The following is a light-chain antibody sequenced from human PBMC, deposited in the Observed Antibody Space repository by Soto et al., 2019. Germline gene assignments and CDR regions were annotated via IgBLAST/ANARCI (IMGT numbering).Light chain of an antibody. CDR1: QSVSSSY. V-gene: IGKV3-20*01. J-gene: IGKJ1*01. CDR2: AAS. Sequence: EIVLTQSPGTLSLSPGERATLSCRASQSVSSSYLAWYQQKPGQAPSLLIYAASSMATGIPDRFSGSGSGTDFTLTISRLEPEDFAVYYCQQYGKSPGTFGQGTKVEIK. CDR3: QQYGKSPGT.